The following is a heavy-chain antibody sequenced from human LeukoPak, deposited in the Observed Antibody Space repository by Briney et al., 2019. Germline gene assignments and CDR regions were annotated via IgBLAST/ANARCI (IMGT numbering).Heavy chain of an antibody. CDR2: ISSSSSYI. V-gene: IGHV3-21*04. J-gene: IGHJ6*02. D-gene: IGHD6-6*01. CDR3: AKDGESSSSGDYYGMDV. CDR1: GFTFSSYS. Sequence: GGSLRLSCAASGFTFSSYSMSWVRQAPGKGLGWVSSISSSSSYIYYADSVKGRFTISRDNSKNTLYLQMNSLRAEDTAVYYCAKDGESSSSGDYYGMDVWGQGTTVTVSS.